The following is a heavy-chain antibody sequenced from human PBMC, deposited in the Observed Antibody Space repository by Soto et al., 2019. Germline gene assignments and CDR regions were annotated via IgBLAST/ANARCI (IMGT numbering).Heavy chain of an antibody. D-gene: IGHD2-21*01. Sequence: RGSLRLSCAASGFTFSSYSMNWVRQAPGKGLEWVSYISSSSSTIYYADSVKGRFTISRDNAKNSLYLQMNSLRAEDTAVYYCARDVVGQRSLWFDPWGQGTLVTVSS. V-gene: IGHV3-48*01. CDR2: ISSSSSTI. CDR1: GFTFSSYS. CDR3: ARDVVGQRSLWFDP. J-gene: IGHJ5*02.